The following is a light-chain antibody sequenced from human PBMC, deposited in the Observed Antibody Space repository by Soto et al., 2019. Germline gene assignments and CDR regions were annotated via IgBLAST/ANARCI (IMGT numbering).Light chain of an antibody. V-gene: IGKV1-5*03. J-gene: IGKJ1*01. CDR1: QSISGS. Sequence: DIQMTQSPSTLSASVGDRVTITCRPSQSISGSLTWYQQKPGKAPNLLIYEASNLKSGVPSRFSGSGSGTEYTLTICSLQPDDSASYYCQQYNGYWTFGQGTRVEIK. CDR2: EAS. CDR3: QQYNGYWT.